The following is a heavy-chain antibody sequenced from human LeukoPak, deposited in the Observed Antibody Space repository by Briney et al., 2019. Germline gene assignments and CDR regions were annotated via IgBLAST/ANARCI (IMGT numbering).Heavy chain of an antibody. CDR1: GFTFDEYA. V-gene: IGHV3-9*01. J-gene: IGHJ4*02. D-gene: IGHD3-10*01. CDR2: ISWNSGSI. Sequence: GRSLRLSCAASGFTFDEYAMHWVRQAPGKGLEWVSSISWNSGSIGYADSVKGRFTISRDNAKNSLYLQMNSLRAEDTAFYYCARFRGSRPFDYWGQGTLVTVSS. CDR3: ARFRGSRPFDY.